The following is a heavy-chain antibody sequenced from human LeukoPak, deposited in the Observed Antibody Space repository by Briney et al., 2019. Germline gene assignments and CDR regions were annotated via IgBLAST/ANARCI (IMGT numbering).Heavy chain of an antibody. D-gene: IGHD2-15*01. J-gene: IGHJ6*03. V-gene: IGHV3-30*02. CDR3: ARAGGDCSGGSCDRSMDV. CDR1: GFTFSSYG. Sequence: GGSLRLSCAASGFTFSSYGMHWVRQAPGKGLEWVAFIRYDGSNKYYADSVKGRFTISRDNAKNSLYLQMNSLRAEDTAVYYCARAGGDCSGGSCDRSMDVWGKGTTVTVSS. CDR2: IRYDGSNK.